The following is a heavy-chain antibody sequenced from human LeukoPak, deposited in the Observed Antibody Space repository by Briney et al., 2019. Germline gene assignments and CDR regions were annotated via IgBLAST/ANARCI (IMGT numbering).Heavy chain of an antibody. Sequence: LSGTLSLTCIVSGASIRSYSWTWIRQPPGKGLEWIAYMYNSGSDSNPSLKSRVTISVDTSKNQFSLNLKSVTAADTAVYYCARVLQKTVWGVPDKWFAPWGRGIPVTVSS. CDR2: MYNSGS. V-gene: IGHV4-59*01. J-gene: IGHJ5*02. CDR1: GASIRSYS. D-gene: IGHD3-10*01. CDR3: ARVLQKTVWGVPDKWFAP.